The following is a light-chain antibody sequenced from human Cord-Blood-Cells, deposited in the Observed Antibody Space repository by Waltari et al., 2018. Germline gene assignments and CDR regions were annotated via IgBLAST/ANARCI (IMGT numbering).Light chain of an antibody. Sequence: DIVMTQSPLSLPVTPGEPASISCRSSQSLLHSNGYHYWDWYLQKPGQSPQLLIYLGSNRASGVPDRFSGSGSGTDFTLKISRVEAEDVGVYYCMQALQTLWTFGQGTKVEIK. CDR3: MQALQTLWT. CDR2: LGS. V-gene: IGKV2-28*01. J-gene: IGKJ1*01. CDR1: QSLLHSNGYHY.